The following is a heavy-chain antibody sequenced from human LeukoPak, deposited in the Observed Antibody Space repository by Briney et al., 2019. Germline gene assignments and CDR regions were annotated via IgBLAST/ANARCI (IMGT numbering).Heavy chain of an antibody. CDR1: GYTFTGYY. CDR3: ARGGSAWDNPFDY. J-gene: IGHJ4*02. Sequence: GASVKVSCKASGYTFTGYYIHWVRQAPGQGLEWMGWISPTSGGTKYAQKFQGRVTMTRDTSISTAYMELSRLRADDTAVFYCARGGSAWDNPFDYWGQGTLVTVSS. D-gene: IGHD6-19*01. CDR2: ISPTSGGT. V-gene: IGHV1-2*02.